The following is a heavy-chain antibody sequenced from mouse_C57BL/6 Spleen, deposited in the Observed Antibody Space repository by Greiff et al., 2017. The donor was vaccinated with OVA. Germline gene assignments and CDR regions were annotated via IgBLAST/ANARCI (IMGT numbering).Heavy chain of an antibody. V-gene: IGHV5-4*01. CDR3: ARDAGYYENYAMDY. J-gene: IGHJ4*01. Sequence: EVQVVESGGGLVKPGGSLKLSCAASGFTFSSYAMSWVRQTPEKRLEWVATISDGGSYTYYPDNVKGRFNISRYNAKNNLYLLISQLKSEDTAMYYCARDAGYYENYAMDYWGQGTSVTVSS. D-gene: IGHD2-3*01. CDR1: GFTFSSYA. CDR2: ISDGGSYT.